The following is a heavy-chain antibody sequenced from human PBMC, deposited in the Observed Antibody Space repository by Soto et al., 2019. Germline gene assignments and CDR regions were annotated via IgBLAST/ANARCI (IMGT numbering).Heavy chain of an antibody. CDR2: ISGSGGST. D-gene: IGHD6-19*01. CDR3: AKDEYTSGWYISYLFDS. V-gene: IGHV3-23*01. Sequence: HPGGSLRLSCAASGFTFSSYAMSWVRQAPGKGLEWVSAISGSGGSTYYADSVKGRFTISRDNSKNTLYLQMNSLRAEDTAVYYCAKDEYTSGWYISYLFDSWGQGTLVTVSS. J-gene: IGHJ4*02. CDR1: GFTFSSYA.